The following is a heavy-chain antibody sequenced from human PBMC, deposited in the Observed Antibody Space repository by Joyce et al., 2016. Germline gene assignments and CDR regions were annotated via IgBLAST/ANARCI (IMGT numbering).Heavy chain of an antibody. V-gene: IGHV3-30*04. J-gene: IGHJ2*01. Sequence: QVQLVESGGGVVQPGRSLRLSCAASGLTFSCYPMHWVRQAPGKGLGWVAGISYDGSYEYYADSVKGRFTISRDNSKNTLDLQMNSLRTKDTAVYYCARETGTNNRAYYWYFDLWGRGTLVTVSS. CDR3: ARETGTNNRAYYWYFDL. CDR2: ISYDGSYE. D-gene: IGHD1/OR15-1a*01. CDR1: GLTFSCYP.